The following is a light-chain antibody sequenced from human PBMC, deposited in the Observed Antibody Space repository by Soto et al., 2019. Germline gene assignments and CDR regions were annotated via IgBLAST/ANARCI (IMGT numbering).Light chain of an antibody. V-gene: IGKV1-5*01. CDR2: DAS. Sequence: DIQMNQSPSTLSTSVGDRVTITCRASQSINSWLAWYQQKPGKAPKLLIYDASSLESGVPSRFSGSGSGTEFNLTISSLQPDYFATYYCQQYNSYAWTVGQGTKVEIK. CDR1: QSINSW. J-gene: IGKJ1*01. CDR3: QQYNSYAWT.